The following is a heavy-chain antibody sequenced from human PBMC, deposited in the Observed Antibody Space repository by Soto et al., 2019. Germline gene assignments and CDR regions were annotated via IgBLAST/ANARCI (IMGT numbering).Heavy chain of an antibody. CDR1: GGSISSYY. J-gene: IGHJ5*02. Sequence: QVQLQESGPGLVKPSETLSLTCTVSGGSISSYYWSWIRQPPGKGLEWIGYIYYSGSTNYNPSLKSRVTISVDTSKNQSSLKLSSVTAADTAVYYCARDRADVGWFDPWGQGTLVTVSS. CDR3: ARDRADVGWFDP. V-gene: IGHV4-59*01. CDR2: IYYSGST. D-gene: IGHD6-25*01.